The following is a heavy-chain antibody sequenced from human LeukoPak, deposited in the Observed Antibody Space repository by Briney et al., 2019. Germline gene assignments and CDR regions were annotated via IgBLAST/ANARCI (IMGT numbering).Heavy chain of an antibody. CDR2: IIVTSNYI. Sequence: PAGSLSLSCAASGYTFSCYSIRWLRQAPGKGREWGSSIIVTSNYIYYAASVRGRFSISRDDARDSLYLKMNSLRAEDTAVYYCVRLRRNSDTSGFYYYYDYWGQGTLVTVSS. V-gene: IGHV3-21*01. CDR3: VRLRRNSDTSGFYYYYDY. CDR1: GYTFSCYS. D-gene: IGHD3-22*01. J-gene: IGHJ4*02.